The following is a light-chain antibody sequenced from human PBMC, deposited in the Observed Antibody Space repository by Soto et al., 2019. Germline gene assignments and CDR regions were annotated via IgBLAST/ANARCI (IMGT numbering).Light chain of an antibody. Sequence: EIVLTQSPATLSLSPGERATLSCRASKSDSTYLAWYQQRPGQAPRLLIYDASNRATGIPARFSGSGSGTDFTLTISILEPEDFAVYYCQQRSDWPITFGQGTRLEIK. J-gene: IGKJ5*01. CDR1: KSDSTY. CDR2: DAS. V-gene: IGKV3-11*01. CDR3: QQRSDWPIT.